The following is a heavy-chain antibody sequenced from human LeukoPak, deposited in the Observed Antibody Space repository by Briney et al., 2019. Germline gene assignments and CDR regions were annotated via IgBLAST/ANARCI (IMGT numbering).Heavy chain of an antibody. Sequence: ASVKASCKASGYTFTGYYMHWVRQAPGQGLEWMGWINPNSGGTNYAQKFRGRVTMTRDTSTSTVYMELSSLRSEDTAMYYCARVRYCSSTICPDFDYWGQGTLVTVSS. V-gene: IGHV1-2*02. D-gene: IGHD2-2*01. J-gene: IGHJ4*02. CDR1: GYTFTGYY. CDR3: ARVRYCSSTICPDFDY. CDR2: INPNSGGT.